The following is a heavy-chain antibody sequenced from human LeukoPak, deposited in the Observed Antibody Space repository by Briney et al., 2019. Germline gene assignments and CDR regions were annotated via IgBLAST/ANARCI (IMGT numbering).Heavy chain of an antibody. CDR2: INTSGGGT. CDR1: GFTFSTYA. V-gene: IGHV3-23*01. D-gene: IGHD3-3*01. CDR3: ARNWRPDT. J-gene: IGHJ5*02. Sequence: PGESLRLSCAASGFTFSTYALGWVRQSPGKELEWVSVINTSGGGTYYTESVQGRFTISRDNTKDTLYLQMNSLRVEDTAVYYCARNWRPDTWGQGTLVTVSS.